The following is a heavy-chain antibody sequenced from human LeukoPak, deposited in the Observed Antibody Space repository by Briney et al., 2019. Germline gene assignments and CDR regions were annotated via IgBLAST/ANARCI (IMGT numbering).Heavy chain of an antibody. D-gene: IGHD5-12*01. CDR2: INHSGST. CDR3: ARGGYSGYDFDY. V-gene: IGHV4-34*01. Sequence: PGGSLRLSCAASGFTFSSYAMSWVRQAPGKGLEWIGEINHSGSTNYNPSLKSRVTISVDTSKNQFSLKLSSVTAADTAVYYCARGGYSGYDFDYWGQGTLVTVSS. J-gene: IGHJ4*02. CDR1: GFTFSSYA.